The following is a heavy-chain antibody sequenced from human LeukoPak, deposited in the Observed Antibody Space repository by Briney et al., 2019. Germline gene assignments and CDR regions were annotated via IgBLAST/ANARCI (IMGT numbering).Heavy chain of an antibody. J-gene: IGHJ3*01. V-gene: IGHV4-59*01. Sequence: SETLSLTCTVSGGSISSYYWSWVRQPPGKGLEWSGFVYYTGSPNYNPSLQSRVTISVDTSKNQVSLKLRSVTSADTAVYYCARISSSKWYNERGAFDVWGQGTMVTVSS. CDR3: ARISSSKWYNERGAFDV. CDR1: GGSISSYY. D-gene: IGHD6-13*01. CDR2: VYYTGSP.